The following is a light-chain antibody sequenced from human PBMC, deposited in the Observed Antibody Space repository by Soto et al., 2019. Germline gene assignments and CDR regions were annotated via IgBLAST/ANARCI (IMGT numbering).Light chain of an antibody. J-gene: IGKJ2*01. CDR2: KVS. CDR3: LQCTHWPNT. V-gene: IGKV2-30*01. CDR1: QSLVYSDGTTY. Sequence: DVVMTQSPLSLPVTLGQPASISCSSSQSLVYSDGTTYLSWFQQRPGQSPRRLIYKVSSRDSGVPDRFSGSGSVTDFTLKISRVESEDFGVYYCLQCTHWPNTFGQGTKLEIK.